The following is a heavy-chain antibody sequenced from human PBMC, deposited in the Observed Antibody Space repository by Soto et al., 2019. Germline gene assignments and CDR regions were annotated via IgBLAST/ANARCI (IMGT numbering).Heavy chain of an antibody. D-gene: IGHD6-6*01. CDR2: FDPEDGET. CDR1: GYTLTELS. Sequence: ASVKVSCKVSGYTLTELSMHWVRQAPGKGLEWMGGFDPEDGETIYAQKFQGRVTMTEDTSTDTAYMELSSLRSEDTAVYYCATNLLKRIAARRAFDIWGQGTMVTVSS. V-gene: IGHV1-24*01. CDR3: ATNLLKRIAARRAFDI. J-gene: IGHJ3*02.